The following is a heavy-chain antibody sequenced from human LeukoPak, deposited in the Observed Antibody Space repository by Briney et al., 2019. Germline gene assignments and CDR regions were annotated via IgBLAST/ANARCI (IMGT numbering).Heavy chain of an antibody. V-gene: IGHV1-18*01. CDR1: GYTFTRYA. D-gene: IGHD4-17*01. J-gene: IGHJ5*02. CDR3: ARDDYGDYYNWFDP. CDR2: ISAYNGNT. Sequence: GASVKVSCKTSGYTFTRYAVNWVRQAPGQGLEWMGWISAYNGNTNYAQKLQGRVTMTTDTSTSTAYMELRSLRSDDTAVYYCARDDYGDYYNWFDPWGQGTLVTVSS.